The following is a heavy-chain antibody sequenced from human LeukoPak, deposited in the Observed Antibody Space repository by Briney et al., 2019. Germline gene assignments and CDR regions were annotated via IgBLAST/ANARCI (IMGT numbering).Heavy chain of an antibody. CDR3: ARDFHRQQLVPLDP. Sequence: GASVKVSCKASGYTFTGYYMHWVRQAPGQGLEWMGRINPNSGGTNYAQKFQGRVTMTRDTSISTAYMELSRLRSDDTAVYYCARDFHRQQLVPLDPWGQGTLVTVSS. J-gene: IGHJ5*02. CDR1: GYTFTGYY. CDR2: INPNSGGT. D-gene: IGHD6-13*01. V-gene: IGHV1-2*06.